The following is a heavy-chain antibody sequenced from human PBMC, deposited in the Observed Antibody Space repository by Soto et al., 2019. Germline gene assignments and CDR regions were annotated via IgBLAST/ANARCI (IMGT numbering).Heavy chain of an antibody. CDR3: ARGVGSSPPRY. CDR2: VYDNGRP. J-gene: IGHJ4*02. V-gene: IGHV4-59*01. CDR1: GGSISVYY. D-gene: IGHD3-9*01. Sequence: ASETLSLTCTISGGSISVYYWSWIRQSPRQGLEWIGYVYDNGRPYYSPSLKSRVTISADTSKNQISRKLTSATAADTAVYYCARGVGSSPPRYWGRGTLVTVSS.